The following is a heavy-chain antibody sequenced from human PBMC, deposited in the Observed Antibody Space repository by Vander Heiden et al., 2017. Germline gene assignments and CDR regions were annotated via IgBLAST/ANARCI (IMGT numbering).Heavy chain of an antibody. D-gene: IGHD6-13*01. CDR2: NDPSGGSV. CDR1: GYTFTRYY. J-gene: IGHJ6*02. CDR3: ARHQYSSSSNYGMDV. Sequence: QMPLVQSGAEAKNPGASVTVSCNASGYTFTRYYIHWVRQGTGKGLEWMRINDPSGGSVVYSHNFQGRLTMTTDASTRTVYMELSSLRSEDSAVYYCARHQYSSSSNYGMDVWGQGTTVTVSS. V-gene: IGHV1-46*01.